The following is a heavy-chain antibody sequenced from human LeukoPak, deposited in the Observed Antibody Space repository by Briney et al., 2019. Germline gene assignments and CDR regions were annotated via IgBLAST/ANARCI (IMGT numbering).Heavy chain of an antibody. CDR2: VKHNGDDL. J-gene: IGHJ4*02. CDR1: GFTFSSYW. V-gene: IGHV3-7*01. Sequence: GGSLRLSCAASGFTFSSYWMAWVRQAPGKGLEWVANVKHNGDDLNYVDSVEDRFTISRANAQNSLYLHMTSLRVEDTAVYYCARELRTFDSWGQGTLVTVSS. CDR3: ARELRTFDS. D-gene: IGHD3-16*01.